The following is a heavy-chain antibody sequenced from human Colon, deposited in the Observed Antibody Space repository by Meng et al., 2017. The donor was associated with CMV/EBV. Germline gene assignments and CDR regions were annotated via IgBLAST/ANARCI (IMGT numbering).Heavy chain of an antibody. CDR2: SYYGGNT. D-gene: IGHD5-24*01. Sequence: GEALKISCAASGFSVTNNYFTWVRQAPGKGLERVAVSYYGGNTYYADSVKGRFTISRDNSKNSLYLQMNSLRGEDTAVYYCARVMTTITTLAKDVWGQGTTVTVSS. CDR1: GFSVTNNY. V-gene: IGHV3-66*02. CDR3: ARVMTTITTLAKDV. J-gene: IGHJ6*02.